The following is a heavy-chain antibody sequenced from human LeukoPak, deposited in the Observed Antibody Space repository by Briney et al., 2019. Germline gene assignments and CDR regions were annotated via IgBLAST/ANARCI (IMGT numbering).Heavy chain of an antibody. Sequence: KSGGSLRLSCAASGFTFSKVWMSWVRQAPGKGLEWVGRIKSKTDGGTIDYAAPVKGRFTISRDDSKDTLFLQMNSLKTEDTAVYYCTTYLSELDDSGYYAKYFHHWGQGTLVSVSS. V-gene: IGHV3-15*01. CDR2: IKSKTDGGTI. CDR3: TTYLSELDDSGYYAKYFHH. D-gene: IGHD3-22*01. CDR1: GFTFSKVW. J-gene: IGHJ1*01.